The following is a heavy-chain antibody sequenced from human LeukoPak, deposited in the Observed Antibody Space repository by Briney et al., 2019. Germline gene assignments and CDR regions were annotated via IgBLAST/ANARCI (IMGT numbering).Heavy chain of an antibody. Sequence: SAKVSCKASGGTFSSYAISWVRQAPGQGLEWMGRIIPIFGTANYAQKFQGRVTITTDESTSTAYMELSSLRSEDTTVYYCARRTPISYDSSGYGDAFDIWGQGTMVTVSS. CDR2: IIPIFGTA. CDR1: GGTFSSYA. CDR3: ARRTPISYDSSGYGDAFDI. V-gene: IGHV1-69*05. D-gene: IGHD3-22*01. J-gene: IGHJ3*02.